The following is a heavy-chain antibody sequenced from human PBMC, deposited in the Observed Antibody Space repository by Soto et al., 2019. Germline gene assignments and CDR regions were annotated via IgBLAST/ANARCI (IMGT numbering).Heavy chain of an antibody. D-gene: IGHD6-13*01. V-gene: IGHV4-39*01. CDR1: GGSISSSSYY. J-gene: IGHJ6*02. CDR3: ASSSTYYYYYGMDV. Sequence: PSETLSLTCTFSGGSISSSSYYWGWIRQPPGKGLEWIGSIYYSGSTYYNPSLKSRVTISVDTSKNQFSLKLSSVPAADTAVYYCASSSTYYYYYGMDVWGQGTTVTVSS. CDR2: IYYSGST.